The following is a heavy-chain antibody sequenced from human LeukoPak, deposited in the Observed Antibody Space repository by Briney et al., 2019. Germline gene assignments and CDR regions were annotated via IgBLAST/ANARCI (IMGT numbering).Heavy chain of an antibody. J-gene: IGHJ5*02. Sequence: SETLSLTCVVSGYSISTAYYWGWIRQPPGKGLEWIGSIYYSGSTYYNPSLKSRVTISVDTSKNQFSLKLSSVTAADTAVYYCARRRQYSSSSYWFDPWGQGTLVTVSS. CDR2: IYYSGST. CDR3: ARRRQYSSSSYWFDP. V-gene: IGHV4-38-2*01. D-gene: IGHD6-6*01. CDR1: GYSISTAYY.